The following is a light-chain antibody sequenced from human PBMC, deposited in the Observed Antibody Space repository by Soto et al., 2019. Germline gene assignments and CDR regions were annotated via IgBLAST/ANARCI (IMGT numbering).Light chain of an antibody. V-gene: IGLV1-40*01. CDR3: QSYDSSLSGWV. CDR2: GNS. Sequence: QPVLTQPPSVSGAQGQRVTISCTGSSSNIGAGYNVHWYQQLPGTAPKLLIFGNSNRPSGVPDRFSGSKSGTSASLAITGLQAEDEADYYCQSYDSSLSGWVFGGGTKVTVL. CDR1: SSNIGAGYN. J-gene: IGLJ3*02.